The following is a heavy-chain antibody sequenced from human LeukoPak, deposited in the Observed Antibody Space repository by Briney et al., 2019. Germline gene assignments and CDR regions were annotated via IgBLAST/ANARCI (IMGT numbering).Heavy chain of an antibody. Sequence: ASVKVSCKASGYTFTSYGISWVRQAPGQGLEWMGWINPNSGGTNYAQKFQDRVTMTRDTSISTAYMELSRLRSDDTAVYYCARESSSANYFDYWGQGTLVTVSS. D-gene: IGHD6-6*01. V-gene: IGHV1-2*02. CDR2: INPNSGGT. J-gene: IGHJ4*02. CDR1: GYTFTSYG. CDR3: ARESSSANYFDY.